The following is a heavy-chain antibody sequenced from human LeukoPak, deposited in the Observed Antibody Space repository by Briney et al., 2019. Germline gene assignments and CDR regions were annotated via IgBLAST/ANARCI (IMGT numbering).Heavy chain of an antibody. J-gene: IGHJ4*02. CDR1: GFTFSSNY. CDR2: IYSGGST. CDR3: ARSSYDILTGSHYFDY. Sequence: GGSLRLSCAASGFTFSSNYMSWVRQAPGKGLEWVSVIYSGGSTYYADSVKGRFTISRDNSKNTLYLQMNSLRAEDTAVYYCARSSYDILTGSHYFDYWGQGTLVTVSS. V-gene: IGHV3-53*01. D-gene: IGHD3-9*01.